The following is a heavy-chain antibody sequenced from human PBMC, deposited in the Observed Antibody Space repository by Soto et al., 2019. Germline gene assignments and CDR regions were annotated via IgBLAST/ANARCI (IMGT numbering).Heavy chain of an antibody. CDR2: IIPILGIA. CDR1: GGTFSSYT. D-gene: IGHD5-18*01. CDR3: ARDADTAMVYFAY. Sequence: SVKVSCKASGGTFSSYTSSWVRQAPGKGLEWMGRIIPILGIANYAQKFQGRVTITADKSTSTAYMELSSLRSEDTAVYYCARDADTAMVYFAYWGQGTLVTVSS. J-gene: IGHJ4*02. V-gene: IGHV1-69*04.